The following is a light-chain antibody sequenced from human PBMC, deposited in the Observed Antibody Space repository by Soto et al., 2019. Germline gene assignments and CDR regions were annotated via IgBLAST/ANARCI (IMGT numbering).Light chain of an antibody. CDR3: TSYTGSNTPGV. CDR2: HVT. V-gene: IGLV2-14*01. Sequence: QSVLTQPASVSGSPGQSITISCTGTSSDVGGYKYVSWYQQHPGKAPKLIIFHVTYRPSGVSNRFSGSKSGDTASLTISGLQAEDEADYYCTSYTGSNTPGVFGGGTKLTVL. CDR1: SSDVGGYKY. J-gene: IGLJ2*01.